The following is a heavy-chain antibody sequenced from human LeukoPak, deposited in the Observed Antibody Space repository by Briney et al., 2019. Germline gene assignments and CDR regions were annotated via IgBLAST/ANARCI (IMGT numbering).Heavy chain of an antibody. V-gene: IGHV1-69*13. D-gene: IGHD3-3*01. J-gene: IGHJ3*02. CDR1: GGTFSSYA. Sequence: SVKVSCKASGGTFSSYAISWVRQAPGQGLEWMGGIIPIFGTANYAQKFQGRVTITADESTSTAYMELSSLRSEDTAVYYCASHRRITIFGVAGAFDIWGQGTMVTVSS. CDR2: IIPIFGTA. CDR3: ASHRRITIFGVAGAFDI.